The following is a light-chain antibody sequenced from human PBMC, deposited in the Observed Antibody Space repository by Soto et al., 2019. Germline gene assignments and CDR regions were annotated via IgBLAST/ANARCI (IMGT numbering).Light chain of an antibody. J-gene: IGLJ1*01. V-gene: IGLV2-14*01. Sequence: QSALTQPASVSGSPGQSMTVSCTGTYSDIGTYDSVSWYQHHPGRAPKLLIFGVNRRPSGISYRFSASKSGNTASLTISGLQAEDEADYYCTSYTRDTTYVFGTGTKV. CDR2: GVN. CDR3: TSYTRDTTYV. CDR1: YSDIGTYDS.